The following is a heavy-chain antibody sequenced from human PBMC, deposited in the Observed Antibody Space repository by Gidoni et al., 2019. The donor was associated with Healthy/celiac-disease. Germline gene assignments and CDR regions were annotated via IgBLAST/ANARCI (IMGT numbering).Heavy chain of an antibody. CDR1: GCTFSSYG. Sequence: QVQLVASGGGVVQPGRSLRLSCAASGCTFSSYGMHWVRQAPGKGLEWVAVIWYDGSNKYYADSVKGRFTISRDNSKNTLYLQMNSLRAEDTAVYYCARVSMRGGYAFDIWGQGTMVTVSS. V-gene: IGHV3-33*01. CDR3: ARVSMRGGYAFDI. CDR2: IWYDGSNK. J-gene: IGHJ3*02.